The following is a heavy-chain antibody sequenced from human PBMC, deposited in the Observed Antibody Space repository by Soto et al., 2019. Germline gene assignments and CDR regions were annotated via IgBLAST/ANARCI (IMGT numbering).Heavy chain of an antibody. J-gene: IGHJ4*02. Sequence: GGSLRLSCAAAGFTFRSYAMSWVRQAPGKGLEWVSAISGSGGSTYYADSVKGRFTISRDNSKNTLYLQMNSLRAEDTAVYYCAKVPRIAVAGTFDYWGQGTLVTVSS. V-gene: IGHV3-23*01. D-gene: IGHD6-19*01. CDR3: AKVPRIAVAGTFDY. CDR2: ISGSGGST. CDR1: GFTFRSYA.